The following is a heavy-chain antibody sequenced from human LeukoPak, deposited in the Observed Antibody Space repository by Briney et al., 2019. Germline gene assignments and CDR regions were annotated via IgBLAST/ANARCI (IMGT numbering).Heavy chain of an antibody. CDR3: ARLQWCMQSCPKKINWFDP. CDR1: GYSFTSYW. Sequence: TGESLKISCKGSGYSFTSYWIGWVRQMPGKGLEWMGIIYPGDSDTRYSPSFQGQVTISADKSISTAYLQWSSLKASDTAMYYCARLQWCMQSCPKKINWFDPWGQGTLVTVSS. D-gene: IGHD2-8*01. J-gene: IGHJ5*02. CDR2: IYPGDSDT. V-gene: IGHV5-51*01.